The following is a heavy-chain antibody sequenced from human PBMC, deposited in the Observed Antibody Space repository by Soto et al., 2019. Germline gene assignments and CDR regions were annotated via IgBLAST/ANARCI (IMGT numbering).Heavy chain of an antibody. J-gene: IGHJ5*02. D-gene: IGHD3-10*01. V-gene: IGHV1-69*08. CDR2: IIPILGIA. Sequence: QVQLVQSGAEVKKPGSSVKVSCKASGGTFSSYTISWVRQAPGQGLEWMGRIIPILGIANYAKQFQGRVTITADKYTRTAYMELSSLRAEDTAVYYCARDLVPKNWFDPVGQGTLVTVSS. CDR1: GGTFSSYT. CDR3: ARDLVPKNWFDP.